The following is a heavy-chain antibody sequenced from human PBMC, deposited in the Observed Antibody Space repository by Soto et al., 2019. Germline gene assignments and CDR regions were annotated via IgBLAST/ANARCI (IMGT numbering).Heavy chain of an antibody. CDR2: IIPIFGTA. J-gene: IGHJ5*02. CDR3: ASLPGYCSGGSCYSDNWFDP. CDR1: GGTFSSYA. V-gene: IGHV1-69*01. D-gene: IGHD2-15*01. Sequence: QVQLVQSGAEVKKPGSSVKVSCKASGGTFSSYAISWVRQAPGQGLEWMGGIIPIFGTANYAQKFQGRVTITADESTSTAYMELSSLRSEDMAVYYCASLPGYCSGGSCYSDNWFDPWGQGTLVTVSS.